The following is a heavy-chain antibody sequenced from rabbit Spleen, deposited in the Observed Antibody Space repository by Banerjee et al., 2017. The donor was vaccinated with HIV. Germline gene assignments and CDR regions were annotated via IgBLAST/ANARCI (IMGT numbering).Heavy chain of an antibody. CDR3: ARDTSSSFSSYGMDL. D-gene: IGHD1-1*01. V-gene: IGHV1S47*01. CDR2: IYNGDGST. Sequence: EESGGDLVQPEGSLTLTCKVSGFDFSSDAMCWVRQAPGKGPECIACIYNGDGSTYYASWVNGRFTVSKTSSTTVTLQMTRLTAADTATYFCARDTSSSFSSYGMDLWGPGTLVTVS. J-gene: IGHJ6*01. CDR1: GFDFSSDA.